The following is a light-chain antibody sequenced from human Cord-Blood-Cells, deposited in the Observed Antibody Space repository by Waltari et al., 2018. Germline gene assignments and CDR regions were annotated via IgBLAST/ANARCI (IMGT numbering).Light chain of an antibody. V-gene: IGLV2-14*01. Sequence: QSALTQPASVSGSPGQSIHIPSTGTSSDVGGYNYVPWYQQHPGKAPKLMIYEVSNRPSGVSNRFSGSKSGNAASLTISGLQAEDEADYYCSSYTSSSTLVFGGGTKLTVL. CDR2: EVS. CDR3: SSYTSSSTLV. J-gene: IGLJ3*02. CDR1: SSDVGGYNY.